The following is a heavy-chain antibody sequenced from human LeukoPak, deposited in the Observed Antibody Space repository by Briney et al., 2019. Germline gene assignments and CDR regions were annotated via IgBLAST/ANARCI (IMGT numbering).Heavy chain of an antibody. V-gene: IGHV3-7*05. CDR2: IKQDGSEK. CDR1: GFTFSGYW. D-gene: IGHD3-22*01. Sequence: GGSLRLSCAASGFTFSGYWMSWVRQAPGEGLEWVAKIKQDGSEKYYVDSVKDRFTISRDNAKNSLYLQMNSLRAEDTAVYYCARGGYYDSSGRNFDYWGQGTQVTVSS. CDR3: ARGGYYDSSGRNFDY. J-gene: IGHJ4*02.